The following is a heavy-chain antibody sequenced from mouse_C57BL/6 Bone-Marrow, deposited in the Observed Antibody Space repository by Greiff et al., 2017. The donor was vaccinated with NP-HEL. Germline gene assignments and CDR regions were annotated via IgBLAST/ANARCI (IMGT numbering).Heavy chain of an antibody. D-gene: IGHD1-1*01. CDR3: ARLNYGCAWFAY. CDR1: GYTFTSYG. J-gene: IGHJ3*01. Sequence: QVQLQQSGAELARPGASVKLSCKASGYTFTSYGISWVKQRTGQGLEWIGEIYPRSGNTYYNEKFKGKATLTADKSSSTAYMELRSLTSEDSAVYFCARLNYGCAWFAYWGQGTLVTVSA. CDR2: IYPRSGNT. V-gene: IGHV1-81*01.